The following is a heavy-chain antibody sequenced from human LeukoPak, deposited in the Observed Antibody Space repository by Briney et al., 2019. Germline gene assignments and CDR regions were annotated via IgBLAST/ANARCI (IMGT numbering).Heavy chain of an antibody. D-gene: IGHD6-6*01. V-gene: IGHV4-39*07. CDR2: IYYSGST. CDR1: GGSISSSSYY. Sequence: PSETLSLTCTVSGGSISSSSYYWGWIRQPPGKGLEWIGSIYYSGSTYYNPSLKSRVTISVDTSKNQFSLKLSSVTAADTAVYYCARTLRRLDSSSYFDYWGQGTLVTVSS. J-gene: IGHJ4*02. CDR3: ARTLRRLDSSSYFDY.